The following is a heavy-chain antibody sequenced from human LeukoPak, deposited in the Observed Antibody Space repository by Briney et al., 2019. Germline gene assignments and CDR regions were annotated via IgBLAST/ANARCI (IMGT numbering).Heavy chain of an antibody. Sequence: GASVKVSCKASGYILSSYGIAWVRQAPGQGLEWMGWINVYSGSTNFAQKFQGRVTMTTDTSTNTAYMELSNLRFDDTATYYCARGGFYGSGSYYNSDAFDIWGQGTMVTVSS. CDR3: ARGGFYGSGSYYNSDAFDI. V-gene: IGHV1-18*01. CDR2: INVYSGST. CDR1: GYILSSYG. J-gene: IGHJ3*02. D-gene: IGHD3-10*01.